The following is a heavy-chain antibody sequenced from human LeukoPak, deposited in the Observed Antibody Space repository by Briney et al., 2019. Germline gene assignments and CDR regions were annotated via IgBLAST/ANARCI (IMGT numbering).Heavy chain of an antibody. Sequence: PGRSLRLSCAASGFTFDDYAMHWVRQAPGKGLEWVSGISWNSASIGYADSVKGRFTISRDNSKNTLYLQMNSLRAEDTAVYYCAKDALAVAGFFDYWGQGTLVTVSS. CDR1: GFTFDDYA. D-gene: IGHD6-19*01. CDR2: ISWNSASI. CDR3: AKDALAVAGFFDY. V-gene: IGHV3-9*01. J-gene: IGHJ4*02.